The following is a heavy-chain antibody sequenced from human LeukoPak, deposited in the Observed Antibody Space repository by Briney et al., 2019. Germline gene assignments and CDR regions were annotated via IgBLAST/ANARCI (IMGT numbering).Heavy chain of an antibody. CDR3: VRDGPPRTAFDI. J-gene: IGHJ3*02. CDR2: IKEDGSEK. Sequence: GGSLRLSYAASGFTFSTYWMSWVRQAPGKGLESVAIIKEDGSEKFYVDSVKGRFTISRDNAKNSLYLDMNGLRAEDAAVYYCVRDGPPRTAFDIWGQGTMVTVSS. V-gene: IGHV3-7*01. CDR1: GFTFSTYW.